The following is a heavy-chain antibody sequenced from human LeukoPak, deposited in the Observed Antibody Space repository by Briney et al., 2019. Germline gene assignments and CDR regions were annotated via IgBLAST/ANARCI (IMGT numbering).Heavy chain of an antibody. D-gene: IGHD4/OR15-4a*01. CDR2: ISAYNGNT. V-gene: IGHV1-18*01. CDR3: ARVPRDGAIDY. J-gene: IGHJ4*02. Sequence: ASVKVSCKASGYKFSNYGISWVRQAPGQGLEWMGWISAYNGNTNYAQKLQGRVTMTTDTSTNTAYMELRSLRSDDTAVYYCARVPRDGAIDYWGQGTLVTASS. CDR1: GYKFSNYG.